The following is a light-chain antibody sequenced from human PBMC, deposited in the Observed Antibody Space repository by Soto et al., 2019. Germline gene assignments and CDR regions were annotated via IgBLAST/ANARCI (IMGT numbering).Light chain of an antibody. CDR3: QSYDSTNQV. V-gene: IGLV6-57*02. CDR1: SGSIASNY. J-gene: IGLJ3*02. Sequence: NFMLTQPHSVSESPGKTVTISCTGSSGSIASNYVQWYQQRPGGAPTTVIYEHNRRSSGVPDRFSGSIDSSSNSASLTISGLKTEDEADYHCQSYDSTNQVFGGGTKLTVL. CDR2: EHN.